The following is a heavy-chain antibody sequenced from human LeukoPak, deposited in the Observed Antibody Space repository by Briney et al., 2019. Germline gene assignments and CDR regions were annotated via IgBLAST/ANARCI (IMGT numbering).Heavy chain of an antibody. CDR3: SGGVS. Sequence: GRSLRLSRSASGFTFSIYTMYWVRQPPGKGLEYVSGISFNGGTIYYADSVKGRFIISRDNSKNTLYLQMSSLRDEDTAVYYCSGGVSWGQGTLVTVSS. CDR2: ISFNGGTI. CDR1: GFTFSIYT. V-gene: IGHV3-64D*06. J-gene: IGHJ5*02. D-gene: IGHD3-10*01.